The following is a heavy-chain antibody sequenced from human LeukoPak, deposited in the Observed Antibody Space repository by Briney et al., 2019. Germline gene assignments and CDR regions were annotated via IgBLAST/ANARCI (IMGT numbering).Heavy chain of an antibody. CDR2: INPNSGGT. D-gene: IGHD6-19*01. V-gene: IGHV1-2*02. CDR3: ARDSYSSGWYSFDYYGMDV. J-gene: IGHJ6*02. CDR1: GYTFSDYY. Sequence: GASVKVSCKASGYTFSDYYMHWVRQAPGQGLEWMGWINPNSGGTNYAQKFQGRVTMTRDTSISTAYMELSRLRSDDTAVYYCARDSYSSGWYSFDYYGMDVWGQGTTVTVSS.